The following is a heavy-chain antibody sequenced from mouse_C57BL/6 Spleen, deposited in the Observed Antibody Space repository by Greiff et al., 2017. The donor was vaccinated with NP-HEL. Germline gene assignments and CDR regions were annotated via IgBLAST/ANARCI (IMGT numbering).Heavy chain of an antibody. CDR3: AKSHYYGSSYEAMDY. CDR1: GYSFTDYN. CDR2: INPNYGTT. D-gene: IGHD1-1*01. J-gene: IGHJ4*01. V-gene: IGHV1-39*01. Sequence: EVQLQQSGPELVKPGASVKISCKASGYSFTDYNMNWVKQSNGKSLEWIGVINPNYGTTSYNQKFKGKATLTVDQSSSTAYMQLNSLTSEDSAVYSCAKSHYYGSSYEAMDYGGQGTSVTVSS.